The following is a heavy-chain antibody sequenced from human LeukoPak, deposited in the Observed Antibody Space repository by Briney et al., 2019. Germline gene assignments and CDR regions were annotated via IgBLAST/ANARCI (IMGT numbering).Heavy chain of an antibody. V-gene: IGHV4-38-2*02. CDR2: IYHTGRA. D-gene: IGHD2-2*01. CDR3: ARDPRWLTPDCTSTSCYENSFDP. CDR1: GYSITSVYP. Sequence: PSDSLSPTCVLSGYSITSVYPGAWIRQSPGKGREWIGSIYHTGRAPYNPSLQRRVTISVDTSNNQSSLRLNSVTAADTAIYYCARDPRWLTPDCTSTSCYENSFDPWGQGTLVTVSS. J-gene: IGHJ5*02.